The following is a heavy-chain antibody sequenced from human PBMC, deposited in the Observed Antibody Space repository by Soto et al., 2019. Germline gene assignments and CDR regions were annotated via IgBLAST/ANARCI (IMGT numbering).Heavy chain of an antibody. Sequence: QVQLVQSGAEVKKPGASVKVSCKASGYTFTSYAMHWVRQAPGQRLEWMGWINAGNGNTKYSQKLQGSVTITRDTSASTAYLELSSLRSADTAVYYCARDPGYSYGYNWGQGTLVTVSS. CDR1: GYTFTSYA. D-gene: IGHD5-18*01. CDR3: ARDPGYSYGYN. CDR2: INAGNGNT. J-gene: IGHJ4*02. V-gene: IGHV1-3*01.